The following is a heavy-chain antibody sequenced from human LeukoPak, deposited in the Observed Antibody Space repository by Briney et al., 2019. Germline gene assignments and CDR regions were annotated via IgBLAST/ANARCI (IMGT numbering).Heavy chain of an antibody. CDR2: IKSETDGETT. CDR1: GFTFTNAW. J-gene: IGHJ4*02. Sequence: GGSLRLSCAASGFTFTNAWMRWVRQAPGKGLEWVGRIKSETDGETTDYPAPVKGRFTISRDDSKNTLYLQMNSLKTEDTAVYYSTTMCSGYSVYFDSWGQGTLVTVSS. V-gene: IGHV3-15*01. CDR3: TTMCSGYSVYFDS. D-gene: IGHD5/OR15-5a*01.